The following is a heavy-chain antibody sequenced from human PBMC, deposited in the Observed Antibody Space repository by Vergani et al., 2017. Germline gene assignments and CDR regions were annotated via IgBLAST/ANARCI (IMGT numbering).Heavy chain of an antibody. CDR3: AKDMIAFGGVIAQPFDH. CDR1: GFTFNTYG. Sequence: VQLLESGGGLVQPGRSLRLSCAASGFTFNTYGMHWVRQAPGKGLEWVAVISYHGTNKFYADSVKGRFTISRDNSKNMLYLQMNSLTTEDTAVYYCAKDMIAFGGVIAQPFDHWGQGTLVSVSS. D-gene: IGHD3-16*02. V-gene: IGHV3-30*18. J-gene: IGHJ4*02. CDR2: ISYHGTNK.